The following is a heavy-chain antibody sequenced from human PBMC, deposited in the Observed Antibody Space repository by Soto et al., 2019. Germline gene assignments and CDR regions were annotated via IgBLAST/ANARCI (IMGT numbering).Heavy chain of an antibody. V-gene: IGHV3-30-3*01. J-gene: IGHJ4*02. CDR2: SYDGSTN. D-gene: IGHD2-15*01. CDR3: AREGGEARRGGFDY. CDR1: GSTLSSYV. Sequence: QVHMVESGGGVVQPGRSLRLSCTASGSTLSSYVMHWVRQAPGKGLERVAASYDGSTNYYADSVKGRLTIARDNFKNTVYLELDSLRAEDTAVYYCAREGGEARRGGFDYWGRGSLVTVSS.